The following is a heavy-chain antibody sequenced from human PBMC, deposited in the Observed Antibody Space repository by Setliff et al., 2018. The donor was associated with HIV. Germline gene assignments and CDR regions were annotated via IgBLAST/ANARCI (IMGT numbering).Heavy chain of an antibody. CDR1: GGSILSGGYY. V-gene: IGHV4-31*03. J-gene: IGHJ4*02. CDR3: ARTPKGDYGDYESVGYFDY. CDR2: IYYSGST. Sequence: SETLSLTCSVSGGSILSGGYYWSWIRQHPGRGLEWIGYIYYSGSTTYNPSLKSRATISLDSSMNQFSLKLSSVTAADTAVYYCARTPKGDYGDYESVGYFDYWGQGTLVTVSS. D-gene: IGHD4-17*01.